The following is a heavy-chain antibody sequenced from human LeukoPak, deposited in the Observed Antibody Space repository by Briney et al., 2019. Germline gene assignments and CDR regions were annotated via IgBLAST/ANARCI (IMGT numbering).Heavy chain of an antibody. CDR3: ARDADSGYDSAYLRFDY. CDR2: IIPIFGTA. Sequence: SVKVSCKASGGTFSIYAISWVRQAPGQGLEWMGGIIPIFGTANYAQKFQGRVTITADESTSTAYMELSSLRSEDTAVYYCARDADSGYDSAYLRFDYWGQGTLVTVSS. CDR1: GGTFSIYA. J-gene: IGHJ4*02. D-gene: IGHD5-12*01. V-gene: IGHV1-69*13.